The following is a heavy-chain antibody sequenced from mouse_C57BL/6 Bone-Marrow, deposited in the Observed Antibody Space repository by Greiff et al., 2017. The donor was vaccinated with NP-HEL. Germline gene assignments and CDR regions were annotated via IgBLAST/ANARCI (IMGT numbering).Heavy chain of an antibody. D-gene: IGHD2-5*01. Sequence: EVQLQESGPGLVKPSQSLSLTCSVTGYSITSGYYWNWIRQFPGNKLEWMGYISYDGSNNYNPSLKNRISITRDTSKNQFFLKLNSVTTEDTATYYCARVRVVTTSSAMDYWGQGTSVTVSS. CDR2: ISYDGSN. V-gene: IGHV3-6*01. J-gene: IGHJ4*01. CDR1: GYSITSGYY. CDR3: ARVRVVTTSSAMDY.